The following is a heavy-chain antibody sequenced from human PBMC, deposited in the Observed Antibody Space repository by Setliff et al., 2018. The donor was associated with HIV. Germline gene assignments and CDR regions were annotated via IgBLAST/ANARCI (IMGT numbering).Heavy chain of an antibody. D-gene: IGHD1-26*01. J-gene: IGHJ4*02. V-gene: IGHV3-30*03. CDR3: ARDPTVGSPDYFDF. Sequence: GGSLRLSCAATGFTFDSYVLHWVRQAPGKGLEWVAVMSIHGNVIIYADSVEGRFTISRDNSRNRLFLQMNSLRVEDTAVYYCARDPTVGSPDYFDFWGQGTRVTVSS. CDR2: MSIHGNVI. CDR1: GFTFDSYV.